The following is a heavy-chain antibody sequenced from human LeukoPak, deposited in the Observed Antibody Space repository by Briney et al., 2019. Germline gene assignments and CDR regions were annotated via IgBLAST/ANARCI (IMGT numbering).Heavy chain of an antibody. CDR2: IYYSGST. V-gene: IGHV4-59*01. CDR3: ARSAGYCSGGSCYSSGMDV. D-gene: IGHD2-15*01. CDR1: GGSTSSYY. J-gene: IGHJ6*04. Sequence: PSETLSLTCTVSGGSTSSYYWSWIRQPPGKGLEWIGYIYYSGSTNYNPSLKSRVTISVDTSKNQFSLKLSSVTAADTAVYYCARSAGYCSGGSCYSSGMDVWGKGTTVTVSS.